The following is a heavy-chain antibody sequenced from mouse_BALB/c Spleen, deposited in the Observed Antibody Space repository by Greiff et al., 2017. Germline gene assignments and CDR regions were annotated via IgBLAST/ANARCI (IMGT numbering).Heavy chain of an antibody. CDR3: ASPELRRGGLAY. D-gene: IGHD2-4*01. Sequence: VKLQESGAELMKPGASVKISCKATGYTFSSYWIEWVKQRPGHGLEWIGEILPGSGSTNYNEKFKGKATFTADTSSNTAYMQLSSLTSEDSAVYYCASPELRRGGLAYWGQGTLVTVSA. CDR2: ILPGSGST. CDR1: GYTFSSYW. V-gene: IGHV1-9*01. J-gene: IGHJ3*01.